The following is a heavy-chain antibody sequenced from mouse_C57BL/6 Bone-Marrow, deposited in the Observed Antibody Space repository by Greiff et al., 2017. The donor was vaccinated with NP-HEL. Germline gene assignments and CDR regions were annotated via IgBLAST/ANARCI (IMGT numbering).Heavy chain of an antibody. CDR1: GYTFTSYG. CDR2: IYPRSGNT. J-gene: IGHJ3*01. D-gene: IGHD2-12*01. Sequence: QVQLKESGAELARPGASVKLSCKASGYTFTSYGISWVKQRTGQGLEWIGEIYPRSGNTYYNEKFKGKATLTADKSSSTAYMELRSLTSEDSAVYFCARSEWGVSIPFAYWGQGTLVTVSA. CDR3: ARSEWGVSIPFAY. V-gene: IGHV1-81*01.